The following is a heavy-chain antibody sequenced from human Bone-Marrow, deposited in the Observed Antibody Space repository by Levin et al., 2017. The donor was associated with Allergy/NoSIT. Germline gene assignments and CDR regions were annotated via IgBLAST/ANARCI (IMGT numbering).Heavy chain of an antibody. CDR2: ISYDGSNK. Sequence: PGGSLRLSCAASGFTFSSYGMHWVRQAPGKGLEWVAVISYDGSNKYYADSVKGRFTISRDNSKNTLYLQMNSLRAEDTAVYYCAKYDSSGYRGWYWGQGTLVTVSS. CDR3: AKYDSSGYRGWY. D-gene: IGHD3-22*01. CDR1: GFTFSSYG. V-gene: IGHV3-30*18. J-gene: IGHJ4*02.